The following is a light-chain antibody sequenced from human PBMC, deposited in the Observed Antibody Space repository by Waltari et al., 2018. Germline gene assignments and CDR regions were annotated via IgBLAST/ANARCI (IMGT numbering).Light chain of an antibody. CDR2: VNSAGSH. CDR1: CGPSSNV. V-gene: IGLV4-69*01. Sequence: QLVLTQSPPASASLGASVKLTGTLSCGPSSNVVACLQQRPEKGTRYLMKVNSAGSHSKGDYIPARFSGSSSRAERYLTISSLQSEDEADYYCQTGGHGTWVFGGGTKLTVL. CDR3: QTGGHGTWV. J-gene: IGLJ3*02.